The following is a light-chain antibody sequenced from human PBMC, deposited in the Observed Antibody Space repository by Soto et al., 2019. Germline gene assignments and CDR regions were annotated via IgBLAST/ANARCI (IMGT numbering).Light chain of an antibody. V-gene: IGKV1-5*03. CDR3: QQYSSYWT. CDR1: QSISGW. CDR2: KAS. J-gene: IGKJ1*01. Sequence: DIQMTQSPSTLSASVGDRVTITCRASQSISGWLAWYQQKPGKAPKLLIYKASTLESGVPSRFSGSGSGTEFTLTISSLQPDDFATYYCQQYSSYWTFGLGTKVDIK.